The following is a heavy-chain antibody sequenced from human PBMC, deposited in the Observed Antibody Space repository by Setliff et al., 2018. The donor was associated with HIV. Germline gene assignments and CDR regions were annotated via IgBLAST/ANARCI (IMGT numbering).Heavy chain of an antibody. Sequence: GGSLRLSCAASGFIFSSYSMQWVRQAPGKRLEYVASISGNGGSTYHANSVKGRFTISRDNSKNTLYLQMGSLTTEDMAIYYCARGVGRPDLATHFDFWGQGTLVTVSS. J-gene: IGHJ4*02. CDR2: ISGNGGST. D-gene: IGHD6-6*01. CDR3: ARGVGRPDLATHFDF. V-gene: IGHV3-64*01. CDR1: GFIFSSYS.